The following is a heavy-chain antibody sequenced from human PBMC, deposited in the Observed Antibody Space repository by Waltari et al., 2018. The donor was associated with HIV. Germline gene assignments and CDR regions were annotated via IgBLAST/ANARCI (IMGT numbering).Heavy chain of an antibody. CDR2: IKLDGSEK. Sequence: EVQLVESGGGLVQPGGSLRLPCAASGFTFSNYWMSWVSRAPGTGLEWVANIKLDGSEKYYVDSVKGRFTISRDNDKNSVDLQMNSLRAEDTAVYYCARDGGRRGPFGYWGQGTLVTVSS. CDR3: ARDGGRRGPFGY. V-gene: IGHV3-7*01. D-gene: IGHD3-3*01. J-gene: IGHJ4*02. CDR1: GFTFSNYW.